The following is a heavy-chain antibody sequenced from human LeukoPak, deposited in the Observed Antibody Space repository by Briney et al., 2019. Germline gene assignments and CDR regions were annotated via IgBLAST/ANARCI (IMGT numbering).Heavy chain of an antibody. CDR1: RFTFSDFY. J-gene: IGHJ4*02. D-gene: IGHD6-19*01. CDR3: ARLARVAAFDY. Sequence: GGSLRLSCAASRFTFSDFYMSWIRQAPGKGLEWVSYISNSGTTIYYADSVKGRFTISRDNTKNSLYLQMNSLRAEDTAVYYCARLARVAAFDYWGLGTLVTVSS. V-gene: IGHV3-11*04. CDR2: ISNSGTTI.